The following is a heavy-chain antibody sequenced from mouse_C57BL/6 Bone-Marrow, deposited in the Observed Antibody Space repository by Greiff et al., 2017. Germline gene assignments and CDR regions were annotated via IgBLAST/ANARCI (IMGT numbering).Heavy chain of an antibody. D-gene: IGHD2-4*01. CDR2: IYPRSGNT. Sequence: QVQLQQSGAELARPGASVKLSCKASGYTFTSYGISWVKQRTGQGLEWIGEIYPRSGNTYYNEKFKGKATMTADKSSSTAYMELRSLTSEDSAVYFCTRFYYDYDGFDYWGQGTLVTVSA. J-gene: IGHJ3*01. CDR3: TRFYYDYDGFDY. V-gene: IGHV1-81*01. CDR1: GYTFTSYG.